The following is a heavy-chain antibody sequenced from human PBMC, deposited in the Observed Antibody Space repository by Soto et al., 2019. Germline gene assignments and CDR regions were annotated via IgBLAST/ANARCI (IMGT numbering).Heavy chain of an antibody. D-gene: IGHD2-15*01. Sequence: SETLSLTCTVSGGSISSTSFYWDWIRQTPGKGLEWIGAIFFTGNTYYNPSLKSRVTIFVDPSENQFSLKLTSVTASDTAVYYCARRDCRGGGCFQDPCGQGVLVTGS. CDR3: ARRDCRGGGCFQDP. J-gene: IGHJ5*02. CDR1: GGSISSTSFY. CDR2: IFFTGNT. V-gene: IGHV4-39*01.